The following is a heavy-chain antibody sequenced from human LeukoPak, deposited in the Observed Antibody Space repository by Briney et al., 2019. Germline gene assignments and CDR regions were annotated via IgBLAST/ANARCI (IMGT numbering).Heavy chain of an antibody. CDR3: VKDLVAASENVRGWYPMDY. D-gene: IGHD6-19*01. J-gene: IGHJ4*02. V-gene: IGHV3-43*01. CDR1: GFTFAEYT. CDR2: ISWNGARI. Sequence: GGSLRLSCAASGFTFAEYTMHWVRQAPGKGLEGVSLISWNGARIHYGDSVKGRFSIPRDNSKNSLYLQMKRLRKEHTALYYCVKDLVAASENVRGWYPMDYWGQGTLVTVSS.